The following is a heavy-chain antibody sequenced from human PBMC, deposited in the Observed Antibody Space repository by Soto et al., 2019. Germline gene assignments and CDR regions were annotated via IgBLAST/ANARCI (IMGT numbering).Heavy chain of an antibody. J-gene: IGHJ3*02. CDR3: ARVERGTATTVVDAFDI. D-gene: IGHD1-1*01. CDR1: GGSVNSGNYY. Sequence: QVQLQQWGAGLLKPSETLSLTCAVYGGSVNSGNYYWSWIRQPPGKGLEWIGEMRHSGGTHFNPSPKSQVTISVDTSKNQFSLKMSSVTAADTALYYCARVERGTATTVVDAFDIWGPGTLVTVSS. CDR2: MRHSGGT. V-gene: IGHV4-34*01.